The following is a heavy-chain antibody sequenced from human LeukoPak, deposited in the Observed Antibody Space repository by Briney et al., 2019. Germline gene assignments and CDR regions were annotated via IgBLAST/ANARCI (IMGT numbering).Heavy chain of an antibody. J-gene: IGHJ4*02. CDR1: GFTSSSYG. CDR2: IWFDESNK. D-gene: IGHD3-10*01. V-gene: IGHV3-33*01. CDR3: ARTIMIRGGNDY. Sequence: PGRSLRLSCAASGFTSSSYGMHWVRQAPGRGLEWVAVIWFDESNKYYADSVKGRFTISRDNSKNTLYLQMNSLRAEDTAVYYCARTIMIRGGNDYWGQGTLVTVSS.